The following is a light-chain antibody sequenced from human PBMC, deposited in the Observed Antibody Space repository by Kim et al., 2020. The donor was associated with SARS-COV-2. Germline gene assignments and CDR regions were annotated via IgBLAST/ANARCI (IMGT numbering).Light chain of an antibody. V-gene: IGKV1-17*03. CDR3: LQHSSYPIT. CDR2: AAS. Sequence: DIQMTQSQSAMSASVGDRVTITCRASQGISNSLVWFQQKPGNVPKRLIYAASSLQSGVPSRFSGSGSGTEFTLTINGLQPEDFATYYCLQHSSYPITFGQGTRLEIK. J-gene: IGKJ5*01. CDR1: QGISNS.